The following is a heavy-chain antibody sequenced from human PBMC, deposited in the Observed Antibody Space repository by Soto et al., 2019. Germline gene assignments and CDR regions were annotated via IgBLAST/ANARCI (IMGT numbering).Heavy chain of an antibody. CDR3: ARVPKPIYFDS. Sequence: PSETLSLTCAVYGGSFSGYYWSWIRQPPGKGLEWIGEINHSGSTNYNPSLKSRVTISVDTSKNQFSLKLNSVTAADTAVYYCARVPKPIYFDSWGRGTLVTVSS. CDR2: INHSGST. J-gene: IGHJ4*02. CDR1: GGSFSGYY. V-gene: IGHV4-34*01.